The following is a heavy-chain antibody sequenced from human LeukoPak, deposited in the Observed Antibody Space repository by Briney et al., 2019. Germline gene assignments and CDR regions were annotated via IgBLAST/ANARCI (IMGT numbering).Heavy chain of an antibody. CDR1: GFTFSSYG. CDR2: IKKDGSGT. Sequence: GGSLRLSCAASGFTFSSYGTHWVRQAPGKGPEWVANIKKDGSGTYYVDSVKGRFTISRDNAKNSLYLQMNSLRVDDTAVYYCATYINWVPGDVWGRGTTVTVSS. V-gene: IGHV3-7*01. D-gene: IGHD1-1*01. CDR3: ATYINWVPGDV. J-gene: IGHJ6*02.